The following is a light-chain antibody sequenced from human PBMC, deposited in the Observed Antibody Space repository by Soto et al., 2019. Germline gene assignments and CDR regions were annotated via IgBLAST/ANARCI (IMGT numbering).Light chain of an antibody. CDR1: QDISNY. CDR2: ATS. Sequence: DIHMTQSPSSLSASVGDRVTITCRASQDISNYLAWYQQKPGKVPKLLIYATSTLPSGVPSRFSGSGSGTDFTLTISSLKTEDVATYFCQNYNSVPRTFGQGTRVEIK. CDR3: QNYNSVPRT. V-gene: IGKV1-27*01. J-gene: IGKJ1*01.